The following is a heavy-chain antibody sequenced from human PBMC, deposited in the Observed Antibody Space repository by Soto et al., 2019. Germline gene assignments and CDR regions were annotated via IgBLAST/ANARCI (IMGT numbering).Heavy chain of an antibody. CDR3: TVFGPRTRPKLVVVADTPGPWFDP. V-gene: IGHV4-4*02. CDR1: GGSISRSNW. D-gene: IGHD2-15*01. Sequence: SDTLSLTCAVSGGSISRSNWWICVRQPPGKGLDWIVEIYHSGSTHSDPSLTCGVTISVGQSKDQFSLKLSSVTAADTAVYFCTVFGPRTRPKLVVVADTPGPWFDPWGPGTLVAVSS. CDR2: IYHSGST. J-gene: IGHJ5*02.